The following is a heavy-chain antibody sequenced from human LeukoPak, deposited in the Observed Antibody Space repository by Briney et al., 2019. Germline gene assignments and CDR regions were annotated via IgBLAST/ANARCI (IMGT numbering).Heavy chain of an antibody. Sequence: PSETLSLTCTVSGGSISGYYWSWIRQPPGKGLEWIGYIFSSGSTNYNPSLKSRVTISEDTSVNQFSLKLSSVTAAATAVYYCARHYYDRSDSYSFDYWGQGTLVTVSS. J-gene: IGHJ4*02. V-gene: IGHV4-59*08. CDR3: ARHYYDRSDSYSFDY. CDR1: GGSISGYY. CDR2: IFSSGST. D-gene: IGHD3-22*01.